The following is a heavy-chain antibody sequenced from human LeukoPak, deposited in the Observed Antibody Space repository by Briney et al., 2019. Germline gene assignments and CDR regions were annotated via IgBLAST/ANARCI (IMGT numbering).Heavy chain of an antibody. CDR1: GFTFSSYG. D-gene: IGHD1-1*01. CDR2: IRYDGSSK. J-gene: IGHJ6*03. V-gene: IGHV3-30*02. Sequence: GGSLRLSCAASGFTFSSYGMHWVRQAPGKGLEWVAFIRYDGSSKYYADSVKGRFTISRDNSKNTLYLQMNSLRAEDTAVYYCAKMPTGTTKRGYYYYYMDVWGKGTTVTVSS. CDR3: AKMPTGTTKRGYYYYYMDV.